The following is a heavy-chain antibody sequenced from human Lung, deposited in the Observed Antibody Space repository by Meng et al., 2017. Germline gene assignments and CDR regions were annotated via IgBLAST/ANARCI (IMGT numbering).Heavy chain of an antibody. CDR2: INHSGST. D-gene: IGHD4-11*01. CDR3: ARGPTTMAHDFDY. Sequence: QVHLQQRAAGPLNPSATPPLTCAVSRGSFSDYYWSWIRQPPGKGLEWIGEINHSGSTNYNPSLESRATISVDTSQNNLSLKLSSVTAADSAVYYCARGPTTMAHDFDYWGQGTLVTVSS. J-gene: IGHJ4*02. V-gene: IGHV4-34*01. CDR1: RGSFSDYY.